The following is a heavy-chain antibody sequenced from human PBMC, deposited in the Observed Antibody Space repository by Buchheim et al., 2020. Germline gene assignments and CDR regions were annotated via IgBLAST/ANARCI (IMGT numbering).Heavy chain of an antibody. J-gene: IGHJ4*02. V-gene: IGHV4-31*03. D-gene: IGHD2/OR15-2a*01. CDR3: ARDNYDSTTYSLQYYFDY. CDR2: ISYSGST. CDR1: GDSISSGGYY. Sequence: QVQLQESGPGLVKPSQTLSLTCTVSGDSISSGGYYWSWIRQHPGKGLEWIGYISYSGSTYYNPSLNSRLTISVDTYKNQFSLKLFSVTAADTAVYYCARDNYDSTTYSLQYYFDYWGQGTL.